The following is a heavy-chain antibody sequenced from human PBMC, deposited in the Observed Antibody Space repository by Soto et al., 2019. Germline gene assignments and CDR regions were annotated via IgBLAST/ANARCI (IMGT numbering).Heavy chain of an antibody. D-gene: IGHD6-19*01. CDR3: ARHIAVTGTRGFDY. CDR1: GGSISSSNW. Sequence: HVQLQDSGRELVKPSGTLSLTCAVSGGSISSSNWWSWVRQPPGKGLEWIGEIYHSGTANYNPSLKSRVTISMDKSNNQISLDLSSVTAADSAVYLCARHIAVTGTRGFDYWGQGTLVTVSS. CDR2: IYHSGTA. J-gene: IGHJ4*02. V-gene: IGHV4-4*02.